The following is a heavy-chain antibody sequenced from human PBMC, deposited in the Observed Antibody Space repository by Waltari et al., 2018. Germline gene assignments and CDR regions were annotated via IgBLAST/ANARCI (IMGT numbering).Heavy chain of an antibody. CDR1: FILYSFW. J-gene: IGHJ4*02. V-gene: IGHV3-7*01. Sequence: FILYSFWTSWVRKAAGKGLEWVANRNEDGSRTYYLDSVKGRFTISRDNAKNSLSLQMNSLRAEDTAVYYCVRGIDLWGQGTLVTVSS. CDR2: RNEDGSRT. CDR3: VRGIDL. D-gene: IGHD3-9*01.